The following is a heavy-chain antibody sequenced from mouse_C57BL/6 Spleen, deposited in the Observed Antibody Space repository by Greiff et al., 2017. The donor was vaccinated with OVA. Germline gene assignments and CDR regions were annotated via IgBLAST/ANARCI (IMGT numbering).Heavy chain of an antibody. CDR3: ARWDSIYYGSSYDYFDY. D-gene: IGHD1-1*01. CDR1: GYTFTSYD. CDR2: IYPRDGST. V-gene: IGHV1-85*01. Sequence: VQLQQSGPELVKPGASVKLSCKASGYTFTSYDINWVKQRPGQGLEWIGWIYPRDGSTKYNEKFKGKATLTVDTSSSTAYMELHSLTSEDSAVYFCARWDSIYYGSSYDYFDYWGQGTTLTVSS. J-gene: IGHJ2*01.